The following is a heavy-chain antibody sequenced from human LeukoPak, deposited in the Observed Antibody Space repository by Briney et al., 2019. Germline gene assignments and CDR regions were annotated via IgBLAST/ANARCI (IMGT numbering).Heavy chain of an antibody. J-gene: IGHJ4*02. Sequence: PGGSLRLSCAASGFTSRSYSMNWVSHPPGRGLEWVSSISSSSSYIYYADSVKGRFTISRDNAKNSLYLQMNSVRAEDTAVYYCASGGGYHYYFDYWGQGTLVTVSS. CDR1: GFTSRSYS. CDR3: ASGGGYHYYFDY. V-gene: IGHV3-21*01. CDR2: ISSSSSYI. D-gene: IGHD5-12*01.